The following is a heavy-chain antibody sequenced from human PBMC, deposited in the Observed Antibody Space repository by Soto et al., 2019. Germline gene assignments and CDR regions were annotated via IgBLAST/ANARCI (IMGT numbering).Heavy chain of an antibody. D-gene: IGHD3-10*01. V-gene: IGHV1-69*04. J-gene: IGHJ5*02. CDR3: ARERGGLLGRYYGSARGWFDP. CDR2: IIPILGIA. Sequence: SVKVSCKASGGTFSSYTISWVRQAPGQGLEWMGRIIPILGIANYAQKFQGRVTISVDTSKNQFSLKLSSVTAADTAVYYCARERGGLLGRYYGSARGWFDPWGQGTLVTVSS. CDR1: GGTFSSYT.